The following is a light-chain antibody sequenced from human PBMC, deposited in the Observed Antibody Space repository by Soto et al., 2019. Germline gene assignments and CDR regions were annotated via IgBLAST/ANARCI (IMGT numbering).Light chain of an antibody. Sequence: DIRMTQSASALSASVGYRVTITCRASQDIGTWLGWYQQKPEKAPKVLIYRASHLESGVPSRFSASGSGTEFSLTINSLQADDFATYYCQQYHIYSWTFGQGTKV. CDR1: QDIGTW. CDR2: RAS. V-gene: IGKV1-5*03. J-gene: IGKJ1*01. CDR3: QQYHIYSWT.